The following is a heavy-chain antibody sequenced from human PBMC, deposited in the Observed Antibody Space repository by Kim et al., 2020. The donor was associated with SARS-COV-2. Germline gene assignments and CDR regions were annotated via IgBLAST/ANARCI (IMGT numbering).Heavy chain of an antibody. CDR1: GGSFSGYY. CDR2: INHSGST. CDR3: ARERLRRVVVPAAKELDP. D-gene: IGHD2-2*01. Sequence: SETLSLTCAVYGGSFSGYYWSWIRQPPGKGLEWIGEINHSGSTNYNPSLKSRVTISVDTSKNQFSLKLSSVTAADTAVYYCARERLRRVVVPAAKELDPWGQGTLVTVSS. V-gene: IGHV4-34*01. J-gene: IGHJ5*02.